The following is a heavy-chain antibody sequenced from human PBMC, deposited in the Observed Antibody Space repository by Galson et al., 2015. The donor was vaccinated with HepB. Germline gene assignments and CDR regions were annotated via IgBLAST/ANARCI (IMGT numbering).Heavy chain of an antibody. Sequence: SLRLSCAASGLTVSSNYMNWVRQAPGKGLEWVSVIYRGGQTFYAASVKGRFTISRDNSDNTVYLQMNSLRAEDTAVYYCAIENPNKQSAIDLWGQGTLVTVSS. CDR2: IYRGGQT. CDR1: GLTVSSNY. CDR3: AIENPNKQSAIDL. D-gene: IGHD1/OR15-1a*01. V-gene: IGHV3-53*01. J-gene: IGHJ3*01.